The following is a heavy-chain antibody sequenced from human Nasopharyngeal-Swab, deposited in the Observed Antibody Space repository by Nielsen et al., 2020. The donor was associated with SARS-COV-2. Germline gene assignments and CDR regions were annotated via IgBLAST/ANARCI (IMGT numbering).Heavy chain of an antibody. V-gene: IGHV3-74*01. CDR3: ARGSSADSGWGYY. CDR1: GFTFSSYW. CDR2: INNDGSST. Sequence: GESLKISCAASGFTFSSYWMHWVRQVPGTGLVWVSRINNDGSSTYYADSVKGRFTISRDNAKNTLYLQMNSLRAEDTAVYYCARGSSADSGWGYYWGQGTLVTVSS. J-gene: IGHJ4*02. D-gene: IGHD2-15*01.